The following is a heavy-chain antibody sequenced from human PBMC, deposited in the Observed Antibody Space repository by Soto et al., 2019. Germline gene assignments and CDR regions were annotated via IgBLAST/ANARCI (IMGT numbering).Heavy chain of an antibody. CDR3: ARVATMIAFDY. J-gene: IGHJ4*02. V-gene: IGHV4-38-2*01. Sequence: PSETLSLTCAVSGYSISSGYYWGWIRQPPGKGLEWIGSIYHSGSTYYNPSLKSRVTISVDTSKNQFSLKLSSVTAADTAVYYCARVATMIAFDYWGQGTLVTVSS. D-gene: IGHD3-22*01. CDR2: IYHSGST. CDR1: GYSISSGYY.